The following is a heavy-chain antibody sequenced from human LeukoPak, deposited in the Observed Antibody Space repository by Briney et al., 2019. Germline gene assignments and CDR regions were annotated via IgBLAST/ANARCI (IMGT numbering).Heavy chain of an antibody. D-gene: IGHD6-13*01. CDR3: ARTSRMGSSWYGDYYYGMDV. V-gene: IGHV1-8*01. CDR1: GYTFTSYD. Sequence: ASVKVSCKASGYTFTSYDINWMRQATGQGLEWMGWMNPNSGNTGYAQKFQGRVTMTRNTSISTAYMELSSLRSEDTAVYYCARTSRMGSSWYGDYYYGMDVWGQGTTVTVSS. J-gene: IGHJ6*02. CDR2: MNPNSGNT.